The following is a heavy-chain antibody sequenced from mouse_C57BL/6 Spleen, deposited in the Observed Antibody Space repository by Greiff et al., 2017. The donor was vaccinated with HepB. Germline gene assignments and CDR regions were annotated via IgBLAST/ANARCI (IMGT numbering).Heavy chain of an antibody. CDR2: IDPSDSET. D-gene: IGHD2-4*01. Sequence: QVQLQQPGAELVRPGSSVKLSCKASGYTFTSYWMHWVKQRPIQGLEWIGNIDPSDSETHYNQKFKDKATLTVDKSSSTAYMQLSSLTSEDSAVYYCAVYYDYDRVFAYWGQGTLVTVSA. CDR3: AVYYDYDRVFAY. V-gene: IGHV1-52*01. J-gene: IGHJ3*01. CDR1: GYTFTSYW.